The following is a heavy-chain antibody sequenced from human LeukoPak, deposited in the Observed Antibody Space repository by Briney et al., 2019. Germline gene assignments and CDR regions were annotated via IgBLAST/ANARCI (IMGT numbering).Heavy chain of an antibody. CDR1: GGSISSSSYY. D-gene: IGHD6-13*01. Sequence: SETLSLTCTVSGGSISSSSYYWGWIRQPPGKGLEWIGEISHSGSTNYNPSLKSRVTISVDTSKNRFSLRLTSVTAADTAVYYCARRDDYSSSWNDVYWFDLWGQGTLVTVSS. CDR3: ARRDDYSSSWNDVYWFDL. V-gene: IGHV4-39*07. J-gene: IGHJ5*02. CDR2: ISHSGST.